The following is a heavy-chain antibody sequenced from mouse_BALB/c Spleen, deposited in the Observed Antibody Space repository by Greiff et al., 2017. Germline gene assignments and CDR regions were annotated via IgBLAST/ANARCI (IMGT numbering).Heavy chain of an antibody. CDR1: GFTFSDYY. CDR3: TRSYGSRGYAMDY. CDR2: ISDGGSYT. V-gene: IGHV5-4*02. Sequence: DVKLVESGGGLVKPGGSLKLSCAASGFTFSDYYMYWVRQTPEKRLEWVATISDGGSYTYYPDSVKGRFTISRDNAKNNLYLQMSSLKSEDTAMYYCTRSYGSRGYAMDYWGQGTSVTVSS. D-gene: IGHD1-1*01. J-gene: IGHJ4*01.